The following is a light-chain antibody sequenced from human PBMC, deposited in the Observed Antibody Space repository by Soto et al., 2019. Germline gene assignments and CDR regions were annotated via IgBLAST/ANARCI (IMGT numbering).Light chain of an antibody. CDR1: QGINNY. CDR2: AAS. CDR3: QKYRSVPV. V-gene: IGKV1-27*01. Sequence: DIPMTQSPSSLSASVGDRVTITCRASQGINNYVAWYQQKPGKTPKLLIYAASTLQSGVPSRFSGSGSGTDFTLTINSLQSEDVATYSCQKYRSVPVFGPGTKVDIK. J-gene: IGKJ3*01.